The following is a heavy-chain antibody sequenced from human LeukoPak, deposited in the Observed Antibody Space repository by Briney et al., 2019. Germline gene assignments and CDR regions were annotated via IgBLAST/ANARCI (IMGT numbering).Heavy chain of an antibody. Sequence: GGPLRLSCAASGFTVSSNYMSWVPQAPGKGLEWVSVIYSGGSTYYADSVKGRFTISRDNSKNTLYLQMNSLRAEDTAVYYCARDPRSGYYNYWGQGTLVTVSS. D-gene: IGHD3-22*01. CDR2: IYSGGST. CDR3: ARDPRSGYYNY. J-gene: IGHJ4*02. CDR1: GFTVSSNY. V-gene: IGHV3-66*01.